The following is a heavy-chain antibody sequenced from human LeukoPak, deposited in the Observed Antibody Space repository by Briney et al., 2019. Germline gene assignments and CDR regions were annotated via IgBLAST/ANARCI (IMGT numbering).Heavy chain of an antibody. CDR2: IKQDGSEK. Sequence: GGSLRLSCAASGFTFSSYWMSWVRQAPGKGLEWVANIKQDGSEKYYVDSVKGRFTISRDNAKNSLYLQMNSLRAEDTAVYYCASDPIAAAGKVFDPWGQGTLVTVSS. CDR3: ASDPIAAAGKVFDP. J-gene: IGHJ5*02. CDR1: GFTFSSYW. V-gene: IGHV3-7*01. D-gene: IGHD6-13*01.